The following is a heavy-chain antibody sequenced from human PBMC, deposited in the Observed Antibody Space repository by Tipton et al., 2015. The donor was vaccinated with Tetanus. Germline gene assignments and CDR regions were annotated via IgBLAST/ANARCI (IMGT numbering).Heavy chain of an antibody. V-gene: IGHV4-59*01. D-gene: IGHD6-13*01. J-gene: IGHJ4*02. CDR2: VYYTGST. CDR3: AGVTAQRTELYFDH. CDR1: GASISPYY. Sequence: TLSLTCAVSGASISPYYWSWIRQPPGKGLEWIGYVYYTGSTNHNPSLKSRVTISMDRSKNQISLQLTSVTAADTAVYFCAGVTAQRTELYFDHWGQGTLVTVSS.